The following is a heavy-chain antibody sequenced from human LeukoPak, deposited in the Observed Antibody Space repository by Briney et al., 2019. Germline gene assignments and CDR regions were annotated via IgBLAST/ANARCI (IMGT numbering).Heavy chain of an antibody. D-gene: IGHD1-1*01. Sequence: GASVKVSCKASGYTFTGYYMHWVRQAPGQGLEWMGWINPNSGGTNYAQKFQGRVTMTRDTSITTAYMGLSRLRSDDTAVYYCARDLESGWNQYYYYYGMDVWGQGTTVTVSS. J-gene: IGHJ6*02. CDR1: GYTFTGYY. CDR2: INPNSGGT. CDR3: ARDLESGWNQYYYYYGMDV. V-gene: IGHV1-2*02.